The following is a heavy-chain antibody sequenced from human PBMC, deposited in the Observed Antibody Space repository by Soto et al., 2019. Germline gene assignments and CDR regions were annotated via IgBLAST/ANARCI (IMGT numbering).Heavy chain of an antibody. Sequence: AGGSLRLSCAASGFTFSSYAMSWVRQAPGKGLEWVSAISGSGGSTYYADSVKGRFTISRDNSKNTLYLQMNSLRAEDTAVYYCAKDGVAGTYYYYGMDVWGQGTTVTVCS. J-gene: IGHJ6*02. V-gene: IGHV3-23*01. CDR2: ISGSGGST. D-gene: IGHD6-19*01. CDR3: AKDGVAGTYYYYGMDV. CDR1: GFTFSSYA.